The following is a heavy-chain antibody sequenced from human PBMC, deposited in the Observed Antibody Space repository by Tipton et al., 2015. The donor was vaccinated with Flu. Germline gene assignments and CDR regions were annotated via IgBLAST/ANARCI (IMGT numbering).Heavy chain of an antibody. V-gene: IGHV4-39*07. Sequence: TLSLTCTVSGGSISSSSDYWGWIRQPPGKGLEWIGSIYYSGSTYYNPSLKSRVTISVDTSKNQFSLKLSSVTAADTAVYYCTRGTSTSGIAYWGQGTLVTVSS. CDR2: IYYSGST. CDR3: TRGTSTSGIAY. CDR1: GGSISSSSDY. J-gene: IGHJ4*02. D-gene: IGHD6-6*01.